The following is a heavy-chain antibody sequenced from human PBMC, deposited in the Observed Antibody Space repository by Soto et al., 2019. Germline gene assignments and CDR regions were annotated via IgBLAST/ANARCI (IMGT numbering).Heavy chain of an antibody. CDR3: ASKAGIAAAVALYYGMDV. J-gene: IGHJ6*02. CDR1: GGTFSSYA. V-gene: IGHV1-69*13. D-gene: IGHD6-13*01. CDR2: IIPIFGTA. Sequence: ASVKVSCKASGGTFSSYAISWVRQAPGQGLEWMGGIIPIFGTANYAQKFQGRVTITADESTSTAYMELSSLRSEDTAVYYCASKAGIAAAVALYYGMDVWGQGPTFTVSS.